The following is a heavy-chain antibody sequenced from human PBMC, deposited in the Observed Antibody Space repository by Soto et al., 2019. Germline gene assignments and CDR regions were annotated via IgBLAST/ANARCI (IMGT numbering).Heavy chain of an antibody. D-gene: IGHD3-22*01. CDR3: TKSWLFEKNWFDP. CDR1: GFSFTTYG. CDR2: ISSTGLYT. V-gene: IGHV3-23*01. J-gene: IGHJ5*02. Sequence: QAGGSLRLSCAASGFSFTTYGMIWVRQAPGKGLEWVSDISSTGLYTYLADSVKGRFTISRDNSKNTLYLQMNSLRVDDTAVYFCTKSWLFEKNWFDPWGQGTLVTVSS.